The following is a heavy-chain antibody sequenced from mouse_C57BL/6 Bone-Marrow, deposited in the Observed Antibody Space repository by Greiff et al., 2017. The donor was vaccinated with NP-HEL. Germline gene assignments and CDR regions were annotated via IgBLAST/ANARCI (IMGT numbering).Heavy chain of an antibody. J-gene: IGHJ4*01. CDR3: AREDGFYYAMDY. CDR2: IDPSDSYT. CDR1: GYTFTSYW. V-gene: IGHV1-69*01. Sequence: QVQLQQPGAELVMPGASVKLSCKASGYTFTSYWMHWVKQRPGQGLEWLGEIDPSDSYTNYNQKFKGKSTLTVDKSSSTAYMQLSSLTSEDSAVYYCAREDGFYYAMDYWGQGTSVTVSS. D-gene: IGHD1-2*01.